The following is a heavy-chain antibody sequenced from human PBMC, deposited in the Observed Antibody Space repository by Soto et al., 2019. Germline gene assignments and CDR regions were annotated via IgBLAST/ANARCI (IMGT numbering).Heavy chain of an antibody. V-gene: IGHV1-69*01. Sequence: QVQLVQSGAEVKKPGSSVKVSCKASGGTFSSYAISWVRQAPGQGLKWMGGIIPIFGTANYAQKFQGRVTLTADEPTSTAYMDRGSLRSEDTAGYYCARESAGVGAHGWFDPWGQGALVTVSS. CDR3: ARESAGVGAHGWFDP. D-gene: IGHD3-10*01. CDR1: GGTFSSYA. CDR2: IIPIFGTA. J-gene: IGHJ5*02.